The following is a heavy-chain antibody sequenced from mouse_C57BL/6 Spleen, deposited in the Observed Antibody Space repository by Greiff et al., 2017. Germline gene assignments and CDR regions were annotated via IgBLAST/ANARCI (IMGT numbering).Heavy chain of an antibody. CDR3: ARYITTVVAHFDY. V-gene: IGHV1-50*01. Sequence: QVQLKQPGAELVKPGASVKLSCKASGYTFTSYWMQWVKQRPGQGLEWIGEIDPSDSYTNYNQKFKGKATLTVDTSSSTAYMQLSSLTSEDSAVYYCARYITTVVAHFDYWGQGTTLTVSS. J-gene: IGHJ2*01. CDR1: GYTFTSYW. CDR2: IDPSDSYT. D-gene: IGHD1-1*01.